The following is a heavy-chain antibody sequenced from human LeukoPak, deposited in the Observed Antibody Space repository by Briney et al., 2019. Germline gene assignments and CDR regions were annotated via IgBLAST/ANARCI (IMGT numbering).Heavy chain of an antibody. V-gene: IGHV4-4*02. CDR1: GGSISSSNW. CDR2: IYHSGST. Sequence: SETLSLTCAVSGGSISSSNWWSWVRQPPGKGLEWIGEIYHSGSTNYNPSLKSRVTISVDKPKNQFSLKLSSVTAADTAVYYCARDLYYYDSSGPGGYWGQGTLVTVSS. CDR3: ARDLYYYDSSGPGGY. J-gene: IGHJ4*02. D-gene: IGHD3-22*01.